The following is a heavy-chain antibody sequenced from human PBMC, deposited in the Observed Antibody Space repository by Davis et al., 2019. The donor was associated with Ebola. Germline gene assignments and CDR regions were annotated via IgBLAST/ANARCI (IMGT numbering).Heavy chain of an antibody. J-gene: IGHJ4*02. Sequence: SETLSLTCTVSGGSISSGGYYWSWIRQHPGKGLEWIGYIYYSGSTYYNPSLKSRVTILRDTSKNQFSLKLNSVTTADTAVYYCARGAAMTITGGFTKFDYWGQGTLVTASS. CDR2: IYYSGST. D-gene: IGHD4/OR15-4a*01. CDR1: GGSISSGGYY. CDR3: ARGAAMTITGGFTKFDY. V-gene: IGHV4-31*03.